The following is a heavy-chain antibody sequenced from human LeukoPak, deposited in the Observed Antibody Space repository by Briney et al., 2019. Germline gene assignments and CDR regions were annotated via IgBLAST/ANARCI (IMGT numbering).Heavy chain of an antibody. V-gene: IGHV3-30*18. CDR2: TSYDGSSK. J-gene: IGHJ6*03. D-gene: IGHD2/OR15-2a*01. CDR3: AKAADQYYYSYFYYMDV. CDR1: GFTFSDYG. Sequence: GGSLRLSCAASGFTFSDYGMHWVRQAPGKGLEWVAVTSYDGSSKDYADSVKGRFTISRDNSKNTLYLQMNSLTVEDTAVYYCAKAADQYYYSYFYYMDVWGKGTAVTASS.